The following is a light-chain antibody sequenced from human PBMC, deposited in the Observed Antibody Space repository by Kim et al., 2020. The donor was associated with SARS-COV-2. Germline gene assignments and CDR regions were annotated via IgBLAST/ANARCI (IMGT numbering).Light chain of an antibody. CDR2: DVR. J-gene: IGLJ1*01. Sequence: QSITISCTGTSSDVGGYNYVSWYQQHPGKAPKLMIYDVRKRPSGVSNRFSGSKSGNTASLTISGLQAEDEADYYCSSYTSSSIPYVFGTGTKVTVL. CDR1: SSDVGGYNY. V-gene: IGLV2-14*04. CDR3: SSYTSSSIPYV.